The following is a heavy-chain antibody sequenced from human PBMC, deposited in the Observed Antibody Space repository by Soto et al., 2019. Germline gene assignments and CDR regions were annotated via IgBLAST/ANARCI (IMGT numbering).Heavy chain of an antibody. D-gene: IGHD1-26*01. V-gene: IGHV1-18*04. J-gene: IGHJ4*02. CDR3: ARDGNYFPLDY. CDR2: ISAYNGNT. CDR1: GYTFTSYG. Sequence: RASVKVSCKASGYTFTSYGISWVRQAPGQGLEWMGYISAYNGNTNFAQNLQGRVTMSTDTSTSTAYMELRSLRSDDTAVYYCARDGNYFPLDYWGQGTLVTVSS.